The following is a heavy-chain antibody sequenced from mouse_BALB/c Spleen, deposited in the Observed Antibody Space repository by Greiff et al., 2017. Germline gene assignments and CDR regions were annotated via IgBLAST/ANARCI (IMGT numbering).Heavy chain of an antibody. CDR3: ERVYGNYEGPFDY. D-gene: IGHD2-1*01. J-gene: IGHJ2*01. CDR1: GFTFSSFG. V-gene: IGHV5-17*02. Sequence: EVMLVESGGGLVQPGGSRKLSCAASGFTFSSFGMHWVRQAPEKGLEWVAYISSGSSTIYYADTVKGRFTISRDNPKNTLFLQMTSLRSEDTAMYYCERVYGNYEGPFDYWGQGTTLTVSS. CDR2: ISSGSSTI.